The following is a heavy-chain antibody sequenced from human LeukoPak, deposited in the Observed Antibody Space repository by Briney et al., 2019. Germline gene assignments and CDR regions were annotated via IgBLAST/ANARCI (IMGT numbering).Heavy chain of an antibody. J-gene: IGHJ4*02. D-gene: IGHD3-22*01. V-gene: IGHV1-2*02. CDR3: ARDPEYYYDSSANGDY. CDR1: GFTFTGYY. Sequence: ASVKVSCKASGFTFTGYYMHWVRQAPGQGLEWMGWMNCNSGATNYAQNFRGRVTMTRDTSISTAYMELSRLRSDDTAVYYCARDPEYYYDSSANGDYWGQGTLVTVSS. CDR2: MNCNSGAT.